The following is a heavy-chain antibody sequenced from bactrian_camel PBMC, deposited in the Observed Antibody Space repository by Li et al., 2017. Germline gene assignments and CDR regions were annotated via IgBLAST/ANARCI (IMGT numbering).Heavy chain of an antibody. CDR2: IRAADDIV. CDR1: GYIFNQHC. Sequence: HVQLVESGGGLVQPGGSLRLSCSASGYIFNQHCVAWFRQAPGKQREAVATIRAADDIVDYADSVKGRFTISKDNAKNTLYLQMNSLKPEDTAMYYCAADLLLMRPLDPSEYQYWGQGTQVTVS. J-gene: IGHJ4*01. V-gene: IGHV3S54*01. CDR3: AADLLLMRPLDPSEYQY. D-gene: IGHD1*01.